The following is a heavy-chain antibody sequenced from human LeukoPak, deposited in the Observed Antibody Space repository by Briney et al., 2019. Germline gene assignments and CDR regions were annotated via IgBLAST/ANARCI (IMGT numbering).Heavy chain of an antibody. CDR3: LKEAPSIAAAAYYFDY. CDR2: ISSNGGST. J-gene: IGHJ4*02. V-gene: IGHV3-64D*06. D-gene: IGHD6-6*01. Sequence: GGSLRLSCSASGFTFSSYAMHWVRQAPGKGLEYVSAISSNGGSTYYADSVKGRFTISRDNSKNTLYLQMSSLRAEDTAVYYCLKEAPSIAAAAYYFDYWGQGTLVTVSS. CDR1: GFTFSSYA.